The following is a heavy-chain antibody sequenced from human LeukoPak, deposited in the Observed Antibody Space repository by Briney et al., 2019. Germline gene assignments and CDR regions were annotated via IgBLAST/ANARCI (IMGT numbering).Heavy chain of an antibody. Sequence: ASVKVSCKASGYTFTSYYMHWVRQAPGQGLEWMGIINPSGGSTSYAQKFQGRVTMTRDTSTSTVYMELSRLRSDDTAMYYCARDSRIATPSLGYWGQGTLVTVSS. D-gene: IGHD6-13*01. CDR3: ARDSRIATPSLGY. CDR1: GYTFTSYY. V-gene: IGHV1-46*01. CDR2: INPSGGST. J-gene: IGHJ4*02.